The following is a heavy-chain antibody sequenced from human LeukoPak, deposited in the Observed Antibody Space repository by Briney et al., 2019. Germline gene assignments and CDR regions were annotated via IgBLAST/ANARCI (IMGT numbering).Heavy chain of an antibody. Sequence: ASVKVSCKASGYTFTGYYMHWVRQAPGQGLEWMGRINPNSGGTNYAQKFQGRVTMTRDTSTSTVYMELSSLRSEDTAVYYCARARSSVTTVTTPGYWGQGTLVTVSS. J-gene: IGHJ4*02. D-gene: IGHD4-17*01. CDR1: GYTFTGYY. V-gene: IGHV1-2*06. CDR3: ARARSSVTTVTTPGY. CDR2: INPNSGGT.